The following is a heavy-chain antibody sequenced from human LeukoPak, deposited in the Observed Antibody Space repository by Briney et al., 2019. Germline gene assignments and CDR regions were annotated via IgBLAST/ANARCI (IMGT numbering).Heavy chain of an antibody. J-gene: IGHJ5*02. CDR1: GYTFTSYD. D-gene: IGHD6-13*01. CDR2: MNPNSGNT. V-gene: IGHV1-8*01. Sequence: ASVKVSCKASGYTFTSYDINWVRQATGQGLEWMGWMNPNSGNTGYAQKFQGGVTMTRNTSISTAYMELSSLRSEDTAVYYCARGPSGYSSSWYAYRENWFDPWGQGTLVTVSS. CDR3: ARGPSGYSSSWYAYRENWFDP.